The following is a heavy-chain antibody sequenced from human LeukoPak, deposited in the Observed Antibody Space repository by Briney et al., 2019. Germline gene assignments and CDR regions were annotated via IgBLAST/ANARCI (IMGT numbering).Heavy chain of an antibody. D-gene: IGHD5-12*01. CDR1: GGSLTSSH. J-gene: IGHJ6*02. V-gene: IGHV4-59*08. Sequence: PSETLSLTCTVSGGSLTSSHWSWVRRSPGKGLEWIGYVHHSGSTNYNPSLKSRVTISVDTSKNQFSLKLSSVTAADTAVYYCARRQVARDYYYYGMDVWGQGTTVTVSS. CDR3: ARRQVARDYYYYGMDV. CDR2: VHHSGST.